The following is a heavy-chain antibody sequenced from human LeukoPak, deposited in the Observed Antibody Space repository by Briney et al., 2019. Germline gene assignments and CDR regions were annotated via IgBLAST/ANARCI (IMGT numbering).Heavy chain of an antibody. CDR3: ARQNTITVAAGVDY. V-gene: IGHV4-39*01. D-gene: IGHD6-19*01. Sequence: PSETLSLTCTVSGGSISSYYWGWIRQPPGKGLEWIGSIYYSGSTSYNPSLKSRVTISVDTSKNQFSLKLSSVTAADTAVYYCARQNTITVAAGVDYWGQGTLVTVSS. J-gene: IGHJ4*02. CDR1: GGSISSYY. CDR2: IYYSGST.